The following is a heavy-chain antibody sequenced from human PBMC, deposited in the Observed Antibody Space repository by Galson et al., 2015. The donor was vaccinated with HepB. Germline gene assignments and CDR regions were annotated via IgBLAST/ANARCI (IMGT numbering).Heavy chain of an antibody. V-gene: IGHV1-2*05. CDR2: INPNSGGT. CDR3: ARGVPLGYGSGSYYDDAFDI. D-gene: IGHD3-10*01. CDR1: GYTSTGYY. Sequence: SVKVSCKASGYTSTGYYMHWVRQAPGQGLEWMGRINPNSGGTNYAQKFQGRVTMTRDTSISTAYMELSRLRSDDTVAYYCARGVPLGYGSGSYYDDAFDIWGQGTMVTVSS. J-gene: IGHJ3*02.